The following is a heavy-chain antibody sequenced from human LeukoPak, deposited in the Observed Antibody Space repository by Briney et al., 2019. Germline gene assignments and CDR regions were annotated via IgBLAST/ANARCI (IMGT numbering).Heavy chain of an antibody. CDR1: GYTFTSYG. D-gene: IGHD3-22*01. V-gene: IGHV1-18*01. CDR3: ARDRAPYYYESSGPDAFDI. CDR2: ISAYNGNT. Sequence: GASVKVSCKASGYTFTSYGISWVRQAPGQGLEWMGWISAYNGNTNYAQKLQGRVTMTTDTSTSTAYMELRSLRSDDTAVYYCARDRAPYYYESSGPDAFDIWGQGTMVTVSS. J-gene: IGHJ3*02.